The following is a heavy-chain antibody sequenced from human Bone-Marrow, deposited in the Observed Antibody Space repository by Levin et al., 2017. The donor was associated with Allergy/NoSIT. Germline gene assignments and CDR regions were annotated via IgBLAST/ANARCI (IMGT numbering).Heavy chain of an antibody. D-gene: IGHD2-15*01. V-gene: IGHV3-21*01. CDR3: ARVGGYCSGGSCYSIYFDY. Sequence: GESLKISCAASGFTFSSYSMNWVRQAPGKGLEWVSSISSSSSYIYYADSVKGRFTISRDNAKNSLYLQMNSLRAEDTAVYYCARVGGYCSGGSCYSIYFDYWGQGTLVTVSS. J-gene: IGHJ4*02. CDR2: ISSSSSYI. CDR1: GFTFSSYS.